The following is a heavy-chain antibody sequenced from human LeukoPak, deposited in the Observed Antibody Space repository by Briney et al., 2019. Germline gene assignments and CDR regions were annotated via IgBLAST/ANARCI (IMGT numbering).Heavy chain of an antibody. CDR2: IYYSGDS. V-gene: IGHV4-59*08. CDR1: GGSTSGFY. J-gene: IGHJ4*02. Sequence: PSETLSLTCSVSGGSTSGFYWSWIRQPPGKGLEWIGYIYYSGDSNSNPSLKSRVTMSLDTSKNQFSLRLSSVTAADTAVYYCARHPFSSPFDFWGQGTLVAVSS. CDR3: ARHPFSSPFDF. D-gene: IGHD2/OR15-2a*01.